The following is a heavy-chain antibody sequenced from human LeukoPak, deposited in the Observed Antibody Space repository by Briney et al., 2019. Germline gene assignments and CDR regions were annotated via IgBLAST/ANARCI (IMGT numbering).Heavy chain of an antibody. CDR3: ARVTRYYCGVDV. CDR2: MNPNSGNS. Sequence: ASVKVSCKASGYSFISFDINWVRQASGQGLEWMGWMNPNSGNSGCAQKFQGRVTMTRNTSINTAYMELSSLRYEDTAVYYCARVTRYYCGVDVWGQGATVAVSS. CDR1: GYSFISFD. J-gene: IGHJ6*02. V-gene: IGHV1-8*01.